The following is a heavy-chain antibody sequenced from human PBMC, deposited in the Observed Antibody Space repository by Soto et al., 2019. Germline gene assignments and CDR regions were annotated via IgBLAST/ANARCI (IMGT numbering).Heavy chain of an antibody. CDR3: ARALYDFWSGYYPEYFDY. CDR2: IYYSGST. J-gene: IGHJ4*02. V-gene: IGHV4-59*01. CDR1: GGSMNSYY. D-gene: IGHD3-3*01. Sequence: SETLSLTCTVSGGSMNSYYWSWIRQPPGKGLEWIGYIYYSGSTNYNPSLKSRVTISVDTSKNQFSLKLSSVTAADTAVYYFARALYDFWSGYYPEYFDYWGQGTLVTVSS.